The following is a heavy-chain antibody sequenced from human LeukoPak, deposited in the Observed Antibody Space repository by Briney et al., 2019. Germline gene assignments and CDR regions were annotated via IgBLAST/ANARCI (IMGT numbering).Heavy chain of an antibody. CDR1: GYTFTSYD. V-gene: IGHV1-8*03. Sequence: ASVKVSCKASGYTFTSYDINWVRQATGQGLEWMGWMNPNSGNTGYAQKFQGRVTITRNTSISTAYMELSSLRSEDTAVYYCARARSGSYPGWFDPWGQGTLVTVSS. D-gene: IGHD1-26*01. CDR2: MNPNSGNT. CDR3: ARARSGSYPGWFDP. J-gene: IGHJ5*02.